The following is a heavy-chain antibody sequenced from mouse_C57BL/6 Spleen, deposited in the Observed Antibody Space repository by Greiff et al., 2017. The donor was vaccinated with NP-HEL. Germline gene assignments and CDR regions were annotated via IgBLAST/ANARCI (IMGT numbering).Heavy chain of an antibody. CDR3: TKAMVKRGFFDY. CDR1: GFTFSDAW. D-gene: IGHD2-2*01. J-gene: IGHJ2*01. V-gene: IGHV6-6*01. Sequence: EVQLVESGGGLVQPGGSMKLSCAASGFTFSDAWMDWVRQSPEKGLEWVAEIRNKANNHATYYAESVKGRFTISRDDSKSSVYLQMNSLRAEDTGIYYCTKAMVKRGFFDYWGQGTTLTVSS. CDR2: IRNKANNHAT.